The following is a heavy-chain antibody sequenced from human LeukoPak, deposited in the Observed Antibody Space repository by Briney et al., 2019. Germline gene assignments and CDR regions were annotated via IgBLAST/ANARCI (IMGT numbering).Heavy chain of an antibody. CDR2: INHSGST. Sequence: SETLSLTCAVYGGSFTNYYWSWIRQPPGKGLEWIGEINHSGSTNYNPSLKSRVTMSVDTSKNQFSLKLNSVTAADTAVYYCAGAMVRGVIITWGQGTLVTVSS. CDR1: GGSFTNYY. V-gene: IGHV4-34*01. J-gene: IGHJ5*02. D-gene: IGHD3-10*01. CDR3: AGAMVRGVIIT.